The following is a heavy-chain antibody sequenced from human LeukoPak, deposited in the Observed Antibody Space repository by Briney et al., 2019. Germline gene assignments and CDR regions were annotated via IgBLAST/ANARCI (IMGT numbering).Heavy chain of an antibody. D-gene: IGHD4-11*01. V-gene: IGHV4-39*01. J-gene: IGHJ6*03. CDR1: GGSIRSSSYY. CDR3: ARHDYSNENYYYYMDV. CDR2: IYYREST. Sequence: SETLSLTCTVSGGSIRSSSYYWGWIRQPPGKGLEWIGSIYYRESTYYNPSLKSRVTISVDTSKNQFSLKLTSVTAADTAVYYCARHDYSNENYYYYMDVWGKGTTVTVSS.